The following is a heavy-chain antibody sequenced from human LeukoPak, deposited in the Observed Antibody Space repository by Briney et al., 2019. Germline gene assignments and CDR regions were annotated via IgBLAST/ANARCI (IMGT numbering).Heavy chain of an antibody. J-gene: IGHJ6*03. V-gene: IGHV3-53*01. D-gene: IGHD2-21*02. Sequence: PGGSLRLSCAASGLTVSSNYMSWVRQAPGKGLEWVSVIYSGGSTYYADSVKGRFTISRDNAKNSLYLQMNSLRAEDTAVYYCARGDCGGDCYSYYYYYMDVWGKGTTVTISS. CDR1: GLTVSSNY. CDR2: IYSGGST. CDR3: ARGDCGGDCYSYYYYYMDV.